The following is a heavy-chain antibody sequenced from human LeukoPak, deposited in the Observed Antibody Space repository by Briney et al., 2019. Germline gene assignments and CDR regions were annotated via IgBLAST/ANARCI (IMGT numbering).Heavy chain of an antibody. CDR2: ISSSGSTI. V-gene: IGHV3-48*03. CDR3: ARDYEIFDY. CDR1: GFTFSSYE. J-gene: IGHJ4*02. D-gene: IGHD5-12*01. Sequence: GGSLRLSCAASGFTFSSYEMNWVRQAPGKGLEWVSYISSSGSTIYYADSVKGRSTISRDNAKNSLYLQMNSLRAEDTAVYYCARDYEIFDYWGQGTLVTVSS.